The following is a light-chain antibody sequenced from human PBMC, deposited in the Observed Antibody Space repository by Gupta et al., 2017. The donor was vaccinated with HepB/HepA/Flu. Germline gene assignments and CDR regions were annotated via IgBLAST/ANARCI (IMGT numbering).Light chain of an antibody. CDR3: QHQLGPPRS. Sequence: IVMTQSPDSLAVSLGERATIKCRSSQSLLYSGNNKNYVSWYQQKPGQPPKLLIYWASTRESGVPARFSGSGSATDFTLTIISLQAEDVAIYYCQHQLGPPRSFGQGTKVEIK. CDR2: WAS. CDR1: QSLLYSGNNKNY. V-gene: IGKV4-1*01. J-gene: IGKJ1*01.